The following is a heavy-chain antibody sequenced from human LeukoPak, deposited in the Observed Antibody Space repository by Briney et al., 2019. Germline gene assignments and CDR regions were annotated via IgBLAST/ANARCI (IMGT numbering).Heavy chain of an antibody. V-gene: IGHV3-21*01. Sequence: PGGSLRLSCAASGFTFSSYSMNWVRQAPGKGLEWVSSISSSSSYIYYADSVKGRFTISRDNAKNSLYLQMNSLRAEDTAVYYCARGRYSSSFWFDPWGQGTLVTVSS. CDR3: ARGRYSSSFWFDP. CDR1: GFTFSSYS. D-gene: IGHD6-6*01. CDR2: ISSSSSYI. J-gene: IGHJ5*02.